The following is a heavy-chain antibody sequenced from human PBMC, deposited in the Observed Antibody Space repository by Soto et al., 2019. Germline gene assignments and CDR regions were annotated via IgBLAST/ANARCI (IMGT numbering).Heavy chain of an antibody. D-gene: IGHD5-12*01. V-gene: IGHV1-69*12. CDR1: GGTFSSYA. CDR2: IVPIVDTS. CDR3: VRVVAIPGYPDN. J-gene: IGHJ4*02. Sequence: QVQLVQSGAEVRQPESSVKVSCKTSGGTFSSYAISWVRQAPGQGLEWMGGIVPIVDTSTYAQKLQGRVTITADESTSTVYMELSSLRSDDTAVYYCVRVVAIPGYPDNWGQGTLVTVSS.